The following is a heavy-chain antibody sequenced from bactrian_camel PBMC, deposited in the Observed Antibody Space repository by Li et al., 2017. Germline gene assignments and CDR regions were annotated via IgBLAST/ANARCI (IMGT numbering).Heavy chain of an antibody. CDR3: AAHNRRYTRYPPLTKDEYKN. D-gene: IGHD3*01. J-gene: IGHJ4*01. V-gene: IGHV3S40*01. CDR1: GFTFSSSY. CDR2: INSGGGNT. Sequence: VQLVESGGGLVQPGGSLRPSCAASGFTFSSSYMSWVRQAPGKGLEWVSDINSGGGNTKYADSVKGRFTISRDNAKNTVYLQMNSLKPEDTAMHYCAAHNRRYTRYPPLTKDEYKNWGRGTQVTVS.